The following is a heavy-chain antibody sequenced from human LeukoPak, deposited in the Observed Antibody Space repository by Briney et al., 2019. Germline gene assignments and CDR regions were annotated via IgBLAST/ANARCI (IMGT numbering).Heavy chain of an antibody. J-gene: IGHJ4*02. V-gene: IGHV3-48*04. CDR3: ATHSSSRDDY. CDR2: ISSSSSTI. Sequence: QPGGSLRLSCAASGFTFSSYSMNWARQAPGKGLEWVSYISSSSSTIYYADSVKGRFTISRDNAKNSLYLQMNSLRAEDTAVYYCATHSSSRDDYWGQGTLVTVSS. CDR1: GFTFSSYS. D-gene: IGHD6-6*01.